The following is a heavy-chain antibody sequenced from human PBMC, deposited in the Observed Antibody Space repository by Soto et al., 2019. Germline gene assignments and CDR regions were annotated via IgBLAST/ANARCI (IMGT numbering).Heavy chain of an antibody. D-gene: IGHD2-15*01. CDR2: ISWNSGSI. V-gene: IGHV3-9*01. CDR1: GFTFDDYA. Sequence: GGSLRLSCAASGFTFDDYAMHWVRQAPGKGLEWVSGISWNSGSIGYADSVKGRFTISRDNAKNSLYLQMNSLRAEDTALYYCAKDIIVRAAAGTDAFDIWGQGTMVTVSS. J-gene: IGHJ3*02. CDR3: AKDIIVRAAAGTDAFDI.